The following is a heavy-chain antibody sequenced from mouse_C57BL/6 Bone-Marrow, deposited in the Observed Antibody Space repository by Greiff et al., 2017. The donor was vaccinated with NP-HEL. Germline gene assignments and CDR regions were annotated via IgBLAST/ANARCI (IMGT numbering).Heavy chain of an antibody. CDR3: ARGPPLYYSNYYWYFDV. J-gene: IGHJ1*03. D-gene: IGHD2-5*01. V-gene: IGHV1-80*01. Sequence: QVQLQQSGAELVKPGASVKISCKASGYAFSSYWMNWVKQRPGKGLEWIGQIYPGDGDTNYNGKFKGKATLTADKSSSTAYMQLSSLTSEDSAVYFCARGPPLYYSNYYWYFDVWGTGTTVTVSS. CDR2: IYPGDGDT. CDR1: GYAFSSYW.